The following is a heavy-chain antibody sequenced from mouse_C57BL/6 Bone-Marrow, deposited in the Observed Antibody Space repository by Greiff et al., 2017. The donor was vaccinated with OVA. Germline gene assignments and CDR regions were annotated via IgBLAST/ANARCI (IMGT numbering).Heavy chain of an antibody. CDR2: IRRGSSTI. V-gene: IGHV5-17*01. D-gene: IGHD2-1*01. Sequence: DVHLVESGGGLVKPGGSLTLSCAASGFTFSDYGMHWVRPAPEKGLEWVASIRRGSSTISYAATVKGRFTIARDNAKNTLFLQMTSLRSEDTAMYYCAKLIYYGNYGEVDDWGQGTTLTVSS. CDR3: AKLIYYGNYGEVDD. J-gene: IGHJ2*01. CDR1: GFTFSDYG.